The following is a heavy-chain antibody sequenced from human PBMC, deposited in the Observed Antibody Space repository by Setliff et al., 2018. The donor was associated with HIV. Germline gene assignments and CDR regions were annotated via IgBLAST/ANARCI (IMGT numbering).Heavy chain of an antibody. Sequence: RASVKVSCKASGYTFTDYFLHWVRQAPGQGLEWMGYINPNTGDTNSAQKFQGRVTVTRDTSISSVYMELSRLRSDDSAVHYCVRAEYYSDFRGYWEYFDFWGQGTLVTVSS. J-gene: IGHJ4*02. V-gene: IGHV1-2*02. CDR3: VRAEYYSDFRGYWEYFDF. CDR1: GYTFTDYF. CDR2: INPNTGDT. D-gene: IGHD3-22*01.